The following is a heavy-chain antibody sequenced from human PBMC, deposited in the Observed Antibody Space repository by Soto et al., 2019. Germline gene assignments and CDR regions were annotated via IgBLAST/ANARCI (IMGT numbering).Heavy chain of an antibody. CDR2: IYPGDSDT. Sequence: PWESLKNSCKGSGYSFTSYWIGWVRQMPGKGLEWMGIIYPGDSDTRYSPSFQGQVTISADKSISTAYLQWSSLKASDTAMYYCARSHSNYIDWFDPWGQGTLVTVSS. CDR1: GYSFTSYW. V-gene: IGHV5-51*01. D-gene: IGHD4-4*01. J-gene: IGHJ5*02. CDR3: ARSHSNYIDWFDP.